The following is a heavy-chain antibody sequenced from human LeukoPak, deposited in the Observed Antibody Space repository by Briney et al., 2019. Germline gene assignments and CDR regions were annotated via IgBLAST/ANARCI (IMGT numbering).Heavy chain of an antibody. CDR1: GYTFTGYY. J-gene: IGHJ4*02. CDR3: ARGQRNGDGHDLIDY. CDR2: INPNSGAT. V-gene: IGHV1-2*02. D-gene: IGHD5-24*01. Sequence: ASVKVSCKASGYTFTGYYMHWVRQAPGQGLEWMGWINPNSGATNYAQKFQGRVTMTRNTSISTAYMELSSLRSEDTAVYYCARGQRNGDGHDLIDYWGQGTLVTVSS.